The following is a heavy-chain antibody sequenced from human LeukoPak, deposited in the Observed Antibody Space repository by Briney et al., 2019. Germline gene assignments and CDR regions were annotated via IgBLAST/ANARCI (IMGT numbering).Heavy chain of an antibody. CDR2: INHSGST. J-gene: IGHJ4*02. V-gene: IGHV4-34*01. Sequence: SETLSLTCAVYGGSFSGYYWRWVRQPPGKGLEWIGEINHSGSTNYNPSLKSRVTISVDTSKNQFSLKLSSVTAADTAVYYCARGLRWRKEIFDYWGQGTLVTVSS. CDR3: ARGLRWRKEIFDY. CDR1: GGSFSGYY. D-gene: IGHD5-24*01.